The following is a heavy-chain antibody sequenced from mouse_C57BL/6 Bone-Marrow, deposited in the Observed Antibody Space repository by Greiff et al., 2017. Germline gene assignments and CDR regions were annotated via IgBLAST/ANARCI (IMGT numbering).Heavy chain of an antibody. CDR3: ASRAQATYFDY. CDR1: GFTFSSYA. CDR2: ISDGGSYT. V-gene: IGHV5-4*03. D-gene: IGHD3-2*02. Sequence: DVKLVESGGGLVKPGGSLKLSCAASGFTFSSYAMSWVRQTPEKRLEWVATISDGGSYTYYPDDVKGRFTISRDNAKNNLYLQMSHLKSEDTAMYYCASRAQATYFDYWGQGTTLTVSS. J-gene: IGHJ2*01.